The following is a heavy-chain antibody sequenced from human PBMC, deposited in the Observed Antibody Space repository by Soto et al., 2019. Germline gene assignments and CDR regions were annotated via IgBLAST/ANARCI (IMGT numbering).Heavy chain of an antibody. CDR2: MNPNSGNT. V-gene: IGHV1-8*01. CDR3: ARDSIVLVPAAMGYYYYGMDV. CDR1: GYTFTSYD. J-gene: IGHJ6*02. D-gene: IGHD2-2*01. Sequence: ASVKVSCKASGYTFTSYDINWVRQATGQGLEWMGWMNPNSGNTGYAQKFQGRVTMTRNTSISTAYMELSSLRSEDTAVYYCARDSIVLVPAAMGYYYYGMDVWGQGTTVTVSS.